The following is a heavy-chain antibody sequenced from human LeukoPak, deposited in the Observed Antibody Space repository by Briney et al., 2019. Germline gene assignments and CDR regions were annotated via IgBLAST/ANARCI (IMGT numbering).Heavy chain of an antibody. Sequence: SVKVSCKASGGTFSSYAISWVRQAPGQGLEWMGGIIPIFGTANYAQKFQGRVTITADKSTSTAYMELSSPRSEDTAVYYCARDTLYSSGWYDYWGQGTLVTVSS. CDR1: GGTFSSYA. D-gene: IGHD6-19*01. CDR2: IIPIFGTA. V-gene: IGHV1-69*06. CDR3: ARDTLYSSGWYDY. J-gene: IGHJ4*02.